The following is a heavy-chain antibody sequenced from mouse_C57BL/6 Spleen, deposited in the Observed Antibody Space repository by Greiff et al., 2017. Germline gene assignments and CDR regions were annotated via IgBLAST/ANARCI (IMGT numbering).Heavy chain of an antibody. CDR3: ARGITTGFDD. D-gene: IGHD1-1*01. J-gene: IGHJ2*01. V-gene: IGHV5-4*03. CDR1: GFTFSSYA. CDR2: ISDGGSYT. Sequence: EVKLVESGGGLVKPGGSLKLSCAASGFTFSSYAMSWVRQTPEKRLEWVATISDGGSYTYYPDNVKGRFPISRDKAKNNLYLQMSHLKSEDTAMYYCARGITTGFDDWGQGTTLTVSS.